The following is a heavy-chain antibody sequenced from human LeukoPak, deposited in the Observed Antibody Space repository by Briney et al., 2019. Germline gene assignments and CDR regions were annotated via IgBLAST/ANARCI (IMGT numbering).Heavy chain of an antibody. CDR3: ARGRGYFDY. CDR2: INHSGST. Sequence: SETLSLTCAVYGGSFSGYYWSWIRQPPGKGLEWIGEINHSGSTNYNPSLKSRVTVSVDTSKNQFSLKLSSVTAADTAVYYCARGRGYFDYWGQGTLVTVSS. CDR1: GGSFSGYY. J-gene: IGHJ4*02. D-gene: IGHD3-16*01. V-gene: IGHV4-34*01.